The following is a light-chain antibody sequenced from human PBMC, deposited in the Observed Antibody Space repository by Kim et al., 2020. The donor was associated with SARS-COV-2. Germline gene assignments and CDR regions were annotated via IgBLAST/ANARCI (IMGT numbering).Light chain of an antibody. J-gene: IGKJ1*01. CDR2: DAS. CDR1: QSVSRY. CDR3: QHRSSWPRT. V-gene: IGKV3-11*01. Sequence: LSPGERATLSCRASQSVSRYLAWYQQKPGQAPRLLISDASTRAAGIPARFTGSGSGTDFTLTISSLEPDDFAVYYCQHRSSWPRTFGQGTKVDIK.